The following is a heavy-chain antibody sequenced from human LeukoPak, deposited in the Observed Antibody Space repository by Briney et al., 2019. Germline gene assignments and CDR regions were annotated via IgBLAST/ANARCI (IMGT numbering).Heavy chain of an antibody. CDR3: ARYYDSSGYLFYYFDY. CDR1: GGSISSGYY. Sequence: NPSETLSLTCTVSGGSISSGYYWGWIRQPPGKGLEWIGSIYHSGSTYYNPSLKSRVTISVDTSKNQFSLKLSSVTAADTAVYYCARYYDSSGYLFYYFDYWGQGTLVTVSS. D-gene: IGHD3-22*01. V-gene: IGHV4-38-2*02. CDR2: IYHSGST. J-gene: IGHJ4*02.